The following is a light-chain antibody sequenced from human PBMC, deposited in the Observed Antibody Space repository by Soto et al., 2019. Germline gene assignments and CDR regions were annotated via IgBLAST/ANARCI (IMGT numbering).Light chain of an antibody. Sequence: EIVMTQSPATVSVSPGERATLSCRASQSVGSNLAWYHQKPGQAPRLLIYGSSTRATGIPARFSGSGSGTEFTLTISSLQSEDFAVYFCQQYNNWPQTFDQGTKVEIK. V-gene: IGKV3-15*01. CDR2: GSS. CDR3: QQYNNWPQT. CDR1: QSVGSN. J-gene: IGKJ1*01.